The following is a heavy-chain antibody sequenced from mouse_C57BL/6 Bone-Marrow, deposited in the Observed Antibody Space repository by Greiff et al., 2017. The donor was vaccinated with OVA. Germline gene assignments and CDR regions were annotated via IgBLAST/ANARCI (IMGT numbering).Heavy chain of an antibody. D-gene: IGHD2-5*01. CDR3: ARLVYYSNYAYAMDY. CDR1: GYTFTDYY. CDR2: INPNNGGT. V-gene: IGHV1-26*01. Sequence: EVQLQQSGPELVKPGASVKISCKASGYTFTDYYMNWVKQSHGKSLEWIGDINPNNGGTSYNQKFKGKATLTVDKSSSTAYMELRSLTSEDSAVYYCARLVYYSNYAYAMDYWGQGTSVTVS. J-gene: IGHJ4*01.